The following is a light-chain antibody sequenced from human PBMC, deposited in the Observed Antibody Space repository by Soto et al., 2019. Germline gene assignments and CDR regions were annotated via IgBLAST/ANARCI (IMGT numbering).Light chain of an antibody. CDR3: HQYDSWT. V-gene: IGKV3-20*01. CDR1: QSVSSSH. J-gene: IGKJ1*01. Sequence: EIVLTQSPGTLSLSPGERATLSCRASQSVSSSHLAWYQQKPGQAPRLLIYGAATRAAGIPARFSGRGSGTEFTLTISRLEPEDFAVYYCHQYDSWTFGQGTKVDIK. CDR2: GAA.